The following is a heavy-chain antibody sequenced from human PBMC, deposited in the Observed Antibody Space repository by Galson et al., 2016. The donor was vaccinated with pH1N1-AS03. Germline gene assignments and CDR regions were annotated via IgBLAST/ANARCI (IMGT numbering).Heavy chain of an antibody. J-gene: IGHJ6*02. Sequence: QSGAEVKKPGESLKISCKVSGYTFSNHWIGWVRQMPGKGLEWMGIIYPADSSTTYSPSFQGQVTISADQSISTAYLQWSSLRASDTAMYLCARQQDGRGSGLEWLFWYGMDVWGQGTTVIVSS. V-gene: IGHV5-51*01. CDR2: IYPADSST. D-gene: IGHD3-3*01. CDR3: ARQQDGRGSGLEWLFWYGMDV. CDR1: GYTFSNHW.